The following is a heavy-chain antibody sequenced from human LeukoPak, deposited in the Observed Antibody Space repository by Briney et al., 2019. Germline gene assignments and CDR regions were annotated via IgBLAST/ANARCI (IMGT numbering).Heavy chain of an antibody. Sequence: GGSLGLSCAASGFTFNNYAMSWVRQAPGKGLEWASAISGSDAGTYYADSVKGRFTVSRDNSKNTLYLQMNSLRADDTAVYYCAKDRPTVYSSSWLHFLDSWGQGTLVTVSS. V-gene: IGHV3-23*01. CDR3: AKDRPTVYSSSWLHFLDS. CDR1: GFTFNNYA. CDR2: ISGSDAGT. J-gene: IGHJ4*02. D-gene: IGHD6-13*01.